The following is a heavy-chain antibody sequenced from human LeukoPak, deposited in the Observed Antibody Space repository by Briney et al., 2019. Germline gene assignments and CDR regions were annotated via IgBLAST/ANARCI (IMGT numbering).Heavy chain of an antibody. D-gene: IGHD4-23*01. CDR2: IKSDGSIT. V-gene: IGHV3-74*01. Sequence: PGGSLRLSCAASGFXFSGYWIHWVRQAPGKGLVWVSRIKSDGSITTYADSVKGRFTISRDNAKNTVFLEMSSLRAEDTAVYYCGRGPYGVNIDYWGQGTLVTVSS. J-gene: IGHJ4*02. CDR3: GRGPYGVNIDY. CDR1: GFXFSGYW.